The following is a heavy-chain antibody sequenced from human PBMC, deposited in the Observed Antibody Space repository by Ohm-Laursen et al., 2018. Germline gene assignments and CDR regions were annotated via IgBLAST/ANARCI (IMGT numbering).Heavy chain of an antibody. CDR2: IKGIHDGGTT. V-gene: IGHV3-15*01. J-gene: IGHJ3*01. D-gene: IGHD6-19*01. CDR1: GFTFTTAW. Sequence: SLRLSCTASGFTFTTAWMNWVRQAPGKGLEWVGRIKGIHDGGTTDYAAPVKGRFTISRDDSRTTLYLQMNSLKTDDTAVYYCTTDFERISEQWLGWGAFTVWGQGTMVTVSS. CDR3: TTDFERISEQWLGWGAFTV.